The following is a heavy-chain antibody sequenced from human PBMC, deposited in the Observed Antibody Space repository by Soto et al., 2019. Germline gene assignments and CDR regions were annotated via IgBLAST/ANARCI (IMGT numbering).Heavy chain of an antibody. CDR2: IYYSGST. J-gene: IGHJ4*02. Sequence: SETLSLSCTVSGGSISSSSYYWGWIRQPPGKGLEWIGSIYYSGSTYYNPSLKSRVTISVDTSKNQFSLKLSSVTAADTAVYYCASPSDSSGYYYDYWGQGTLVTVSS. V-gene: IGHV4-39*01. CDR3: ASPSDSSGYYYDY. D-gene: IGHD3-22*01. CDR1: GGSISSSSYY.